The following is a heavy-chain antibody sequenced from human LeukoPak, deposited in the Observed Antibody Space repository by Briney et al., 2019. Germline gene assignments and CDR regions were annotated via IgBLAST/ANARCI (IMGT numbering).Heavy chain of an antibody. V-gene: IGHV3-43*01. J-gene: IGHJ6*03. D-gene: IGHD5-12*01. CDR2: ITWNGDST. CDR3: AKDKWLRGYYYYYMDV. Sequence: GGSLRLSCAASGFTFDDYNMHWVRQASGKGLEWVSLITWNGDSTYYADSVEGRFTISRDNSKNSLYLQMNSLRTKDTALYYCAKDKWLRGYYYYYMDVWGKGTTVTVSS. CDR1: GFTFDDYN.